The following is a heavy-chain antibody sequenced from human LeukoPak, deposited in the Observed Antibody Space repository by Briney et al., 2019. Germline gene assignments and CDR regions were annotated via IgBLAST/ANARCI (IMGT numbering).Heavy chain of an antibody. D-gene: IGHD6-19*01. CDR2: ISSSSSYI. CDR1: GFTFSSYS. CDR3: ARVPDPRKWLVHWVHDTPATSMDV. Sequence: GGSLRLSCAASGFTFSSYSMNWVRQAPGKGLEWVSPISSSSSYIYYADSVKGRFTISRDNAKNSLYLQMNSLRAEDTAVYYCARVPDPRKWLVHWVHDTPATSMDVWGQGTTVTVSS. J-gene: IGHJ6*02. V-gene: IGHV3-21*01.